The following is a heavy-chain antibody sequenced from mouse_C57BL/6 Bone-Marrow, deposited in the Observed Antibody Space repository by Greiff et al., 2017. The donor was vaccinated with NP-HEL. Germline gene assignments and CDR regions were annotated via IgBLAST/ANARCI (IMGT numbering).Heavy chain of an antibody. V-gene: IGHV1-19*01. CDR1: GYTFTDYY. D-gene: IGHD2-13*01. J-gene: IGHJ3*01. Sequence: EVKLVESGPVLVKPGASVKMSCKASGYTFTDYYMNWVKQSHGKSLEWIGVINPYNGGTSYNQKFKGKATLTVDKSSSTAYMELNSLTSEDSAVYYCARWDYRRGFAYWGQGTLVTVSA. CDR2: INPYNGGT. CDR3: ARWDYRRGFAY.